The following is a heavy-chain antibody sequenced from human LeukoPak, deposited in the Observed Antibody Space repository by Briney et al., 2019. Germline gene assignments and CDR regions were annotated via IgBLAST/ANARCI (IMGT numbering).Heavy chain of an antibody. CDR1: GFTFSGSA. Sequence: GGSLRLSCAASGFTFSGSAMHWVRQASGKGLEWVGRIRSKANSYATAYAASVKGRFTISRDDSKNTAYLQMNSLKTEDTAVYYCTSFGVPSTVTKLDDYWGQGTLVTVSS. V-gene: IGHV3-73*01. CDR2: IRSKANSYAT. D-gene: IGHD4-17*01. CDR3: TSFGVPSTVTKLDDY. J-gene: IGHJ4*02.